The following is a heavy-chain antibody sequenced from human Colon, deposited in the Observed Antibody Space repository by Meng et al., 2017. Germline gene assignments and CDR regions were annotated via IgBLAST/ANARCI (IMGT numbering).Heavy chain of an antibody. V-gene: IGHV1-2*06. CDR3: ARVSTPTVAGASYDY. D-gene: IGHD4-23*01. CDR1: GYIFTDYF. J-gene: IGHJ4*02. CDR2: IIPKTNST. Sequence: QGRLVPSGAGVKKPGASARISCKASGYIFTDYFIHWVRQAPGQGFEWLGRIIPKTNSTLYAQSFQGRVTLTGDPSIATAYLDLSSLTLDDTAVYFCARVSTPTVAGASYDYWGQGTLVTVSS.